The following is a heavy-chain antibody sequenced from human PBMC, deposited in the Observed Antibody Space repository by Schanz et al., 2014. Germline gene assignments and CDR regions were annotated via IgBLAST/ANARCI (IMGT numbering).Heavy chain of an antibody. D-gene: IGHD3-10*01. J-gene: IGHJ3*02. CDR3: ARVHIATYHYNSPGAFDI. V-gene: IGHV1-18*01. Sequence: QLMQSGSEVRKPGASVKVSCKASGYIFGSHGMTWVRQAPGQGPELMGWINAHTGNTQYAQKFQGRVNMTRDTVTTTVHLELTRLRTDDTAIYYCARVHIATYHYNSPGAFDIGGQGTRVTGSS. CDR2: INAHTGNT. CDR1: GYIFGSHG.